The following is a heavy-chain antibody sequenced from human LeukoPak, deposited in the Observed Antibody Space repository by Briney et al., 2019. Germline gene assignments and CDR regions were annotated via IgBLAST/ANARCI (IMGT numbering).Heavy chain of an antibody. CDR3: ARHTAMVRAYYYYYYGMDV. D-gene: IGHD5-18*01. V-gene: IGHV4-4*07. CDR2: IYTSGST. CDR1: GGSISSCY. J-gene: IGHJ6*02. Sequence: SETLSLTCTVSGGSISSCYWSWIRQPAGKGLEWVGRIYTSGSTNYNPSLKSRVTMSVDTSKNQFSLKLSSVTAADTAVYYCARHTAMVRAYYYYYYGMDVWGQGTTVTVSS.